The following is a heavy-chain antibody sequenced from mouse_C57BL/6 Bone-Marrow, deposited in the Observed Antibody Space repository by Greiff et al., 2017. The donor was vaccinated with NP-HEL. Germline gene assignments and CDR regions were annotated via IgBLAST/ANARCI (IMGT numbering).Heavy chain of an antibody. CDR2: IYPGDGDT. CDR3: ARSGNYPFDY. J-gene: IGHJ2*01. D-gene: IGHD2-1*01. V-gene: IGHV1-82*01. Sequence: QVQLQQPGAELVKPGASVKISCKASGYAFSSSWMNWVKQRPGTGLEWIGRIYPGDGDTNYNGKFKGKATLTADKSSSTAYLQLSSLTSEDSAVYFCARSGNYPFDYWGQGTTLTVSS. CDR1: GYAFSSSW.